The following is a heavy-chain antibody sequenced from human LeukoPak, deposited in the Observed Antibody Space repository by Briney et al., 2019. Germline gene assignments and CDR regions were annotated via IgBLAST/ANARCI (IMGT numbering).Heavy chain of an antibody. CDR2: IKDKSDGGTT. J-gene: IGHJ6*03. V-gene: IGHV3-15*01. Sequence: GGSLRLSCAASGFTFSNAWMTWVRQAPGKGLEWVGRIKDKSDGGTTDYAAPVKDRFTISRDDSKNTLYLQMNSLKTEDTAVYHCITVRYYSNNRCPRHHYYMDVWGKGTTVTVSS. D-gene: IGHD2-2*01. CDR3: ITVRYYSNNRCPRHHYYMDV. CDR1: GFTFSNAW.